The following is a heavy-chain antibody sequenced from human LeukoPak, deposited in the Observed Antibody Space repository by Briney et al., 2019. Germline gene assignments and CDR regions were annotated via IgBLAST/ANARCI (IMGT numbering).Heavy chain of an antibody. CDR3: ARSYDSSGDY. V-gene: IGHV4-4*02. CDR2: IYHSGST. D-gene: IGHD3-22*01. J-gene: IGHJ4*02. Sequence: SGTLSLTCPVSGGSLSSSNWGSWVRQPPGKGLEWIGEIYHSGSTNYNPSLKSRVTISVNKSKNKFSLKLSSMTAADTAVYYCARSYDSSGDYWGQGTLVTVSS. CDR1: GGSLSSSNW.